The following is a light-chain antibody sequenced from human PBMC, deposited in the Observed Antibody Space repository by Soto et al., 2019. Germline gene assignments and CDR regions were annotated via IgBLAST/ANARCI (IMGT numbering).Light chain of an antibody. CDR3: QSYDRSLSGSRV. Sequence: QAVVTQPPSVSGAPGQRVTISCTGSSYNIGAGYDVHWYQQLPGTAPKLLIYDNTNRPSGVPDRFSGSKSGTSASLAITGLQAEDEADYYCQSYDRSLSGSRVFGTGTKVTVL. CDR2: DNT. J-gene: IGLJ1*01. CDR1: SYNIGAGYD. V-gene: IGLV1-40*01.